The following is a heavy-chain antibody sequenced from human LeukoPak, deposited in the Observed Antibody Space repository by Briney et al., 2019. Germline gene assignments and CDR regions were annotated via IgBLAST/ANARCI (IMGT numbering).Heavy chain of an antibody. J-gene: IGHJ6*03. CDR2: IIPIFGTA. Sequence: GASVKVSCKASGGTFSSYAISWVRQAPGQGLEWMGGIIPIFGTANYAQKFQGRVTITTDESTSTAYMGLSSLRSEDTAVYYCASGARVVVPAAMRNYYYYYMDVWGKGTTVTVSS. CDR3: ASGARVVVPAAMRNYYYYYMDV. D-gene: IGHD2-2*01. CDR1: GGTFSSYA. V-gene: IGHV1-69*05.